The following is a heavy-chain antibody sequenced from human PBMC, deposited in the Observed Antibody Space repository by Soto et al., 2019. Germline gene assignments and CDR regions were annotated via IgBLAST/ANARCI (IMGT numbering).Heavy chain of an antibody. CDR2: IWYDGSNK. D-gene: IGHD2-2*01. V-gene: IGHV3-33*01. J-gene: IGHJ4*02. Sequence: QVPLVESGGGVVQPGRSLRLSCAASGFTFSSYGMHWVRQAPGKGLEWVAVIWYDGSNKYYADSVKGRFTISRDNSKNTLYLQMNSLRAEDTAVYYCARGGYCSSTSCSPVFDYWGQGTLVTVSS. CDR3: ARGGYCSSTSCSPVFDY. CDR1: GFTFSSYG.